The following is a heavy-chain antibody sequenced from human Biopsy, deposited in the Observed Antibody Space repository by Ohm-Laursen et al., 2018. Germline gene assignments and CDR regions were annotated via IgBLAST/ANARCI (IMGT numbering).Heavy chain of an antibody. V-gene: IGHV4-39*01. CDR2: IYYRGNT. CDR3: ARHGSQGYCTGGSCVDY. Sequence: SETLSLTCTVSGGSISSNYYYWGWIRQPPGKGLEWIGSIYYRGNTNYNPSLKSRVTISVDTSKNQFSLKLSSATAAGTAVFYCARHGSQGYCTGGSCVDYWGQGALVTVSS. CDR1: GGSISSNYYY. J-gene: IGHJ4*02. D-gene: IGHD2-15*01.